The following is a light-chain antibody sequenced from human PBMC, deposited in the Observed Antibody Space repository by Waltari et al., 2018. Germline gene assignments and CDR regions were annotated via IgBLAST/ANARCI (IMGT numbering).Light chain of an antibody. Sequence: DIVLTQSPAPLSLSPGERATLSCRASQSVSSYLAWYQQKPGQTPRLLIYDTSFRAAGIPDRFSGRGSGTDFTLTISSVEPEDSAVYYCQQRRNWPRLFTFGGGTKVEIK. V-gene: IGKV3-11*01. CDR3: QQRRNWPRLFT. CDR1: QSVSSY. J-gene: IGKJ4*01. CDR2: DTS.